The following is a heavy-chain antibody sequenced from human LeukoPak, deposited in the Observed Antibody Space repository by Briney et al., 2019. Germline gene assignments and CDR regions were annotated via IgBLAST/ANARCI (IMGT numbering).Heavy chain of an antibody. CDR2: INHSGST. D-gene: IGHD3-3*01. V-gene: IGHV4-34*01. CDR1: GGSFSGYY. Sequence: SETLSLTCAVYGGSFSGYYWSWIRQPPGKGLEWIGEINHSGSTNYNPSLKSRVTISVDTSKNQFSLKLSSVTAADTAVYYRARGGMTIFGVVIGRAFDYWGQGTLVTVSS. J-gene: IGHJ4*02. CDR3: ARGGMTIFGVVIGRAFDY.